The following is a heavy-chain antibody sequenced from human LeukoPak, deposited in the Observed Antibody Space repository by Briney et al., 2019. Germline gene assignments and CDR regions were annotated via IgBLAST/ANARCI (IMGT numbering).Heavy chain of an antibody. J-gene: IGHJ4*02. CDR3: ARDESSAPSYFDY. CDR2: TSSSSSYI. V-gene: IGHV3-21*01. CDR1: GFTFSSYS. Sequence: GGSLRLSCAASGFTFSSYSMNWVRQAPGKGLEWVSSTSSSSSYIYYADSVKGRFTISRDNAKNSLYLQMNSLRAEDTAVYYCARDESSAPSYFDYWGQGTLVTVSS. D-gene: IGHD6-6*01.